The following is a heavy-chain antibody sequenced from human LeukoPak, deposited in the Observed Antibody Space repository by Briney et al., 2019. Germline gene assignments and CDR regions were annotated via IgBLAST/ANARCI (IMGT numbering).Heavy chain of an antibody. D-gene: IGHD1-26*01. J-gene: IGHJ5*02. CDR1: GGSISSGGYY. V-gene: IGHV4-31*03. Sequence: SETLSLTCTVSGGSISSGGYYWSWIRQHPGKGLEWIGYIYYSGSTYYNPSLKSRVTISVDTSKNQFSQKLSSVTAADTAVYYCARTRLLTNWFDPWGQGTLVTVSS. CDR3: ARTRLLTNWFDP. CDR2: IYYSGST.